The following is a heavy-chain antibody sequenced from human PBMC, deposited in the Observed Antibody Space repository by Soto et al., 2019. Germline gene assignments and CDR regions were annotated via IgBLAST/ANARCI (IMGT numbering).Heavy chain of an antibody. CDR3: AMVDVYVTPSPQDV. Sequence: QVQLVQSGAEVKNPGASVKVSCKASGYTFTRYGIGWARQAPGQGLEWMGWINTYNGNTNYAPNVPGRVTLTTDTSTSTAYMELRSPRSNDTAIYYCAMVDVYVTPSPQDVWGHGTTVIVSS. J-gene: IGHJ6*02. D-gene: IGHD3-16*01. V-gene: IGHV1-18*01. CDR1: GYTFTRYG. CDR2: INTYNGNT.